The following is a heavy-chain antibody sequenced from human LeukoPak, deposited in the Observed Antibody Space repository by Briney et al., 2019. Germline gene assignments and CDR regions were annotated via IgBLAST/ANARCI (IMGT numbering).Heavy chain of an antibody. CDR1: GFTFSSYW. CDR2: IKQDGSEK. D-gene: IGHD4-17*01. CDR3: ARVYGQRTGYMDV. J-gene: IGHJ6*03. Sequence: LPGGSLRLSCAASGFTFSSYWMSWVRQAPGKGLEWVANIKQDGSEKYYVDSVKGRFTISRDNAKNSLYVQMNSLRAEDTAVYYCARVYGQRTGYMDVWGKGTTVTVSS. V-gene: IGHV3-7*01.